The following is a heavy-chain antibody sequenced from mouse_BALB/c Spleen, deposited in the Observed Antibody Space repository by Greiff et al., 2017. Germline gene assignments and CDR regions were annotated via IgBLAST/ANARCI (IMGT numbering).Heavy chain of an antibody. CDR2: ISYSGST. CDR1: GYSITSDYA. V-gene: IGHV3-2*02. CDR3: ARYGNYGGYFDY. D-gene: IGHD2-1*01. J-gene: IGHJ2*01. Sequence: EVQLQESGPGLVKPSQSLSLTCTVTGYSITSDYAWNWIRQFPGNKLEWMGYISYSGSTSYNPSLKSRISITRDTSKNQFFLQLNSVTTEDTATYYCARYGNYGGYFDYWGQGTTLTVSS.